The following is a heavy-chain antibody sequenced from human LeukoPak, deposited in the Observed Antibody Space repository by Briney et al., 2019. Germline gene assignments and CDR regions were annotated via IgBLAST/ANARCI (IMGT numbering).Heavy chain of an antibody. Sequence: SETLSLTCTVSGDSVSSGSYYWSWIRQSPGKGLEWIGYVYHSGNPTYNPSLRSRISISLDTSKNQISLKVKSVTAADTAVYYCARDAHAFCGGVCSDDGSDIWGQGTLVTVSS. CDR1: GDSVSSGSYY. J-gene: IGHJ3*02. D-gene: IGHD2-21*02. CDR2: VYHSGNP. V-gene: IGHV4-61*01. CDR3: ARDAHAFCGGVCSDDGSDI.